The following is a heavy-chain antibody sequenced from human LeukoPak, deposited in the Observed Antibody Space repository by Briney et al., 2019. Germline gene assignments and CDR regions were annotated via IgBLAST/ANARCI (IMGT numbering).Heavy chain of an antibody. Sequence: PAETLSLTCAVYGGSFSGYYWSWIRQPPGKGLEWMGEINHSGSTKYNPSLKTRVTMSVDTAKNQFSLKMSSLTAADTAVYYCARDGGYCSGGSCYSDNWGQGTLVTVSS. D-gene: IGHD2-15*01. CDR3: ARDGGYCSGGSCYSDN. CDR2: INHSGST. CDR1: GGSFSGYY. J-gene: IGHJ4*02. V-gene: IGHV4-34*01.